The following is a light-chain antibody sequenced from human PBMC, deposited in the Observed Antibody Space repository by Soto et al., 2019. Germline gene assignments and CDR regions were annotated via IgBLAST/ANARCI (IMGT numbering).Light chain of an antibody. V-gene: IGKV2-28*01. J-gene: IGKJ5*01. CDR1: QSLLHSNGYNY. CDR2: LGS. Sequence: DIVMTQSPLSLPVTPGEPASISCRSSQSLLHSNGYNYLDWYLQKPGQSPQLLIYLGSNRASGVPARFSGSGSGTDFTLKISRVEAEDVGVYCCMQALQAPFGHGTRLAIK. CDR3: MQALQAP.